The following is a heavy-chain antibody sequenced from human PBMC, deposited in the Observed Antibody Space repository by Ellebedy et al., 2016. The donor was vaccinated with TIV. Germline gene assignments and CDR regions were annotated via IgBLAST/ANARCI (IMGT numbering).Heavy chain of an antibody. CDR2: FDPEDDET. J-gene: IGHJ4*02. CDR3: ATVFDGYRGLDY. D-gene: IGHD5-24*01. CDR1: GYTLTELS. V-gene: IGHV1-24*01. Sequence: AASVNVSCKVSGYTLTELSMHWVRPAPGNGLEWMGGFDPEDDETIYAQKFQGRVTMTEDTSTDTAYMDLSSLRSEDTAVYYCATVFDGYRGLDYWGQGTLVTVSS.